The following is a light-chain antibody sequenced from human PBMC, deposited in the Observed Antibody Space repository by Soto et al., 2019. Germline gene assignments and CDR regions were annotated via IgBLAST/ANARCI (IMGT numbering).Light chain of an antibody. CDR1: SSDVGDYSY. V-gene: IGLV2-11*01. J-gene: IGLJ1*01. CDR2: DVT. CDR3: CSYAGSYPSPDV. Sequence: QSALTQPRSVSGSPGQTVTISCTGTSSDVGDYSYVSWYQQHPSKAPKLIIYDVTKRPSGVPDHFSGSKSGNTASLTISGLQADDEADYFCCSYAGSYPSPDVFGTGTKLTVL.